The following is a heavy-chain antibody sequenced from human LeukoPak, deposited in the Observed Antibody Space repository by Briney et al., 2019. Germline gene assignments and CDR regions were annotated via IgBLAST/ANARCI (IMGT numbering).Heavy chain of an antibody. D-gene: IGHD3-22*01. V-gene: IGHV1-18*01. Sequence: ASVKVSCKASGYTFTSYGISWVRQAPGQGLEWMGWISAYNGNTNYAQKLQGRVTMTTDTSTSTAYMELRSLRSDDTAAYYCARDNYYDSSDDAFDIWGQGTMVTVSS. CDR3: ARDNYYDSSDDAFDI. J-gene: IGHJ3*02. CDR1: GYTFTSYG. CDR2: ISAYNGNT.